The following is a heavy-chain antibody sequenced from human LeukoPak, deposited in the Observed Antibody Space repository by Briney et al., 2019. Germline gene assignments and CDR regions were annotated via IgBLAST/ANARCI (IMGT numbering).Heavy chain of an antibody. CDR1: GFTFSSYA. V-gene: IGHV3-23*01. D-gene: IGHD3-16*02. J-gene: IGHJ4*02. CDR3: AIPPWTLRSGELSPLDY. CDR2: SSGSGGST. Sequence: PGGTLRLSCAASGFTFSSYAMSWVRQAPGKGLEWVSASSGSGGSTYYADSVKGRFTISRDNSKNTLYLQMNSLRAEDTAVYYCAIPPWTLRSGELSPLDYWGQGTLVTVSS.